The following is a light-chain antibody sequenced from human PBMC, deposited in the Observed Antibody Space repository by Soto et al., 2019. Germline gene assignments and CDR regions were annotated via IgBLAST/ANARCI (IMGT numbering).Light chain of an antibody. Sequence: IQMTQSPSSLSASVGDRVTITCQANQDITNSLNWYQQIPGKAPKLLIYGPSNLVTGVPSRFSGRGSGTAFTFTISSLQPEDIATYYCQHFHNLPLTFGGGTKVEIK. J-gene: IGKJ4*01. V-gene: IGKV1-33*01. CDR2: GPS. CDR1: QDITNS. CDR3: QHFHNLPLT.